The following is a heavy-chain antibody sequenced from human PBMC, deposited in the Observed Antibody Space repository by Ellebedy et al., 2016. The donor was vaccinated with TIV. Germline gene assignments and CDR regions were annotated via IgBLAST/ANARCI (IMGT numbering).Heavy chain of an antibody. D-gene: IGHD6-13*01. Sequence: GGSLRLXXAASGFTFSSYWMHWVRQAPGKGLVWVSRINSDGSSTSYADSVKGRFTISRDNAKNTLYLQMNSLRAEDTAVYYCARVVGAAGTVGYWGQGTLVTVSS. CDR1: GFTFSSYW. CDR2: INSDGSST. V-gene: IGHV3-74*01. J-gene: IGHJ4*02. CDR3: ARVVGAAGTVGY.